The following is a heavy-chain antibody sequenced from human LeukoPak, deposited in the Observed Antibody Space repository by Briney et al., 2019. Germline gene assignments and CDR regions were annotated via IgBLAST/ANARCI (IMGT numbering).Heavy chain of an antibody. CDR3: ATQDYYGSGSYTV. D-gene: IGHD3-10*01. CDR2: ISDSGSKP. J-gene: IGHJ4*02. CDR1: GFTFSDYQ. Sequence: EGSLRLSCAASGFTFSDYQMNWVRQAPGKGLEWVSYISDSGSKPYYADSVKGRFTISRDNAKNALFLQMNTLRVEDTAVYYCATQDYYGSGSYTVWGQGTLVTVSS. V-gene: IGHV3-48*03.